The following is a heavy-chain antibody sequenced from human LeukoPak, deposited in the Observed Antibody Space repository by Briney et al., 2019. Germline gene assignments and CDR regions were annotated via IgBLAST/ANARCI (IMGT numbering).Heavy chain of an antibody. V-gene: IGHV4-31*03. Sequence: SQTLSLTCSVSGGSISSGGFYWSWIRQHPGKGLEWIVFIYYSGSTDYNPSLKSRITLSVDRSKTQYPLNLRSVTVADTAVYYCARDVGAQQWLVRSPHWGFDYWGQGTLVTVSS. CDR1: GGSISSGGFY. CDR2: IYYSGST. J-gene: IGHJ4*02. D-gene: IGHD6-19*01. CDR3: ARDVGAQQWLVRSPHWGFDY.